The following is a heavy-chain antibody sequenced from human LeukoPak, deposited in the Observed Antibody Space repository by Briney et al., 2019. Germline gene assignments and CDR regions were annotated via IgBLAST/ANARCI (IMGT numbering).Heavy chain of an antibody. Sequence: VASVMVSCKASGYTFTNYGISWVRQAPGQGLEWMSWISANNGETRYAQSFQGRVTMTTDTSTTTAYMELRSLRSDDTAIYYCARGDNYDILTGYQTPSHLSDYWGQGTLVTVSS. D-gene: IGHD3-9*01. J-gene: IGHJ4*02. V-gene: IGHV1-18*04. CDR1: GYTFTNYG. CDR3: ARGDNYDILTGYQTPSHLSDY. CDR2: ISANNGET.